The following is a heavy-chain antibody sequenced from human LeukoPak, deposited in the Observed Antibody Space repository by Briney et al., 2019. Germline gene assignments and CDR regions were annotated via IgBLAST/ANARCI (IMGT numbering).Heavy chain of an antibody. J-gene: IGHJ4*02. Sequence: ASVKVSCKASGYTFTSYAMHWVRQAPGQRLEWMGWINAGNGNTNYSQKFQGRVTITRDTSASTAYMELSSLRSEDTAVYYCARGGYSYGLGWFYWGQGTLVTVSS. V-gene: IGHV1-3*01. CDR3: ARGGYSYGLGWFY. D-gene: IGHD5-18*01. CDR1: GYTFTSYA. CDR2: INAGNGNT.